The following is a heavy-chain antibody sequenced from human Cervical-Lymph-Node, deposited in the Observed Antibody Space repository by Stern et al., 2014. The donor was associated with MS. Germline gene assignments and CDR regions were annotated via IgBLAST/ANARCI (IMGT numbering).Heavy chain of an antibody. CDR2: ISPVDSET. J-gene: IGHJ4*02. V-gene: IGHV5-51*01. D-gene: IGHD2-2*02. Sequence: EVHLVESGAEVKKPGQSLKISCKGSGYSFTNSWIGWVRQMPGKGLELMGIISPVDSETSYSPSFQGQVTISVDKSINTAYVQWTSLEASDTAMYYCARQGCATTSCHTIDSWGQGTLITVSS. CDR3: ARQGCATTSCHTIDS. CDR1: GYSFTNSW.